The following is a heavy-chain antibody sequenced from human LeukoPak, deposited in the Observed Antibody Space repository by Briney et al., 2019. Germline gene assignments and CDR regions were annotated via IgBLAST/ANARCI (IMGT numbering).Heavy chain of an antibody. CDR2: INHSGST. CDR3: ASTYGSGSQNWFDP. J-gene: IGHJ5*02. CDR1: GXSFSGYY. Sequence: SETLSLTCAVYGXSFSGYYWSWIRQPPGKGLEWIGEINHSGSTNYNPSLKSRVTISVDTSKNQFSLKLSSVTAADTAVYYCASTYGSGSQNWFDPWGQGTLVTVSS. V-gene: IGHV4-34*01. D-gene: IGHD3-10*01.